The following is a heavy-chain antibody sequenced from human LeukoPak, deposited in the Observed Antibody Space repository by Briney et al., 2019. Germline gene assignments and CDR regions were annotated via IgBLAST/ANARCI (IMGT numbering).Heavy chain of an antibody. J-gene: IGHJ4*02. CDR1: GFTFSSYG. CDR2: ISYDGSNK. CDR3: AKDRGRRGVIDYFDY. V-gene: IGHV3-30*18. Sequence: PGGSLRLSCAASGFTFSSYGMHWVRQAPGKGLEWVAVISYDGSNKYYADSVKGRFTISRDNSKNTLYLQMNSLRAEDTAVYYCAKDRGRRGVIDYFDYWGRGTLVTVSS. D-gene: IGHD3-16*02.